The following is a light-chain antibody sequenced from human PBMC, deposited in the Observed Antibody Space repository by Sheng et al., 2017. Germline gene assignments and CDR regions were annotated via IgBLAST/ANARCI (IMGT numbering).Light chain of an antibody. CDR1: NIGSKS. CDR2: ADI. V-gene: IGLV3-21*03. CDR3: QIWDTNTEHRV. Sequence: SYVLTQPPSVSVAPAKTATITCGGNNIGSKSVHWYQQKAGQAPALVVYADIERPSGIPDRFSGSNSGNTATLTISRVEAGDEADYYCQIWDTNTEHRVFGGGTKLTVL. J-gene: IGLJ2*01.